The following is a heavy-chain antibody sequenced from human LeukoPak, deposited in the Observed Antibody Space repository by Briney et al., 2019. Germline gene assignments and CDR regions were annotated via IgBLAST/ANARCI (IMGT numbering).Heavy chain of an antibody. Sequence: SETLSLTCTVSGGSISSSSYYWGWIRQPPGKGLEWIGSIYYSGSTYYNPSLKSRATISVDTSKNQFSLKLSSVTAADTAAYYCAVDIPTAFDYWGQGTLVTVSS. CDR2: IYYSGST. J-gene: IGHJ4*02. D-gene: IGHD5-18*01. V-gene: IGHV4-39*01. CDR1: GGSISSSSYY. CDR3: AVDIPTAFDY.